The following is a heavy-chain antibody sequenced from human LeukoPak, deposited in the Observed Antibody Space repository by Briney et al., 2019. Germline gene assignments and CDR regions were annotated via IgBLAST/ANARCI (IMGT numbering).Heavy chain of an antibody. V-gene: IGHV4-39*07. CDR3: ARWSYDSSGYLDY. Sequence: SETLSLTCTVSGGSISSSSYYWGWIRQPPGKGLEWIGSIYYSGSTYYNPSLKSRVTISVDTSKNQFSLKLSSVTAADTAMYYCARWSYDSSGYLDYWGQGTLVTVSS. D-gene: IGHD3-22*01. J-gene: IGHJ4*02. CDR2: IYYSGST. CDR1: GGSISSSSYY.